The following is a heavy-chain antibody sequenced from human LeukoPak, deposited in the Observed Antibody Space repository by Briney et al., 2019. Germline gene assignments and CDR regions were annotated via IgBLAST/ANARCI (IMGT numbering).Heavy chain of an antibody. Sequence: GGSLRLSCAVSGFTVSNNYMSWVRQAPGKGLEWVSAISGSGGSTYYADSVKGRFTISRGNSKNTLYLQMNSLRAEDTAVYYCAKSSGWYGFDYWGQGTLVTVSS. CDR2: ISGSGGST. CDR1: GFTVSNNY. CDR3: AKSSGWYGFDY. D-gene: IGHD6-19*01. V-gene: IGHV3-23*01. J-gene: IGHJ4*02.